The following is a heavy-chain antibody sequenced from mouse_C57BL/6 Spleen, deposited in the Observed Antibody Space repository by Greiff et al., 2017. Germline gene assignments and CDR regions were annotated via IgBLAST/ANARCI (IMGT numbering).Heavy chain of an antibody. Sequence: QVQLQQSGAELVKPGASVKMSCKASGYTFTSYWITWVKQRPGQGLEWIGDIYPGSGSTNYNEKFKSKATLTVDTSSSTAYMQRSCLTSEDSAVYDCARSDITTVGVRTYYYAMDYWGQGTSVTVSS. V-gene: IGHV1-55*01. D-gene: IGHD1-1*01. CDR3: ARSDITTVGVRTYYYAMDY. J-gene: IGHJ4*01. CDR1: GYTFTSYW. CDR2: IYPGSGST.